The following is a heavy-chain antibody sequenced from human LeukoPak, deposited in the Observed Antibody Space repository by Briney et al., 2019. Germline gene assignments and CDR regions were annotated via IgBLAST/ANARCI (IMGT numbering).Heavy chain of an antibody. CDR3: AKPRRGYNYGYYFDY. CDR2: IWYDGSNK. V-gene: IGHV3-33*06. CDR1: GFTFSSYG. D-gene: IGHD5-24*01. Sequence: GSLRLSCAASGFTFSSYGMHWVRQAPGKGLEWVAVIWYDGSNKYYADSVKGRSTISRDNVKNTLYLQLNSLRAEDTAVYYCAKPRRGYNYGYYFDYWGQGTLVTVSS. J-gene: IGHJ4*02.